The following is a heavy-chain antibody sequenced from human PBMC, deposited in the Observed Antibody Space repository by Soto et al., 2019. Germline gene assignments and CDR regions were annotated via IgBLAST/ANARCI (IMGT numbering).Heavy chain of an antibody. CDR1: SGSFSAYY. D-gene: IGHD3-10*02. CDR3: ARHVSLVRGVIKY. CDR2: IYYSGST. Sequence: SETLSLTCAVYSGSFSAYYWSWIRQTPGKGLEWIGSIYYSGSTYYNPSLKSRVTISVDTSKNQFSLKLSSVTAADTAVYYCARHVSLVRGVIKYWGQGTLVTVSS. J-gene: IGHJ4*02. V-gene: IGHV4-34*01.